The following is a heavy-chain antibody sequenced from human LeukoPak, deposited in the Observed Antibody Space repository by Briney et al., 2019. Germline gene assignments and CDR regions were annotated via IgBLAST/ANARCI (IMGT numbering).Heavy chain of an antibody. J-gene: IGHJ4*02. V-gene: IGHV3-48*01. CDR2: ISSSSSTI. Sequence: PGGSLRLSCAASGFTFSSYSMNWVRQAPGKGLEWVSYISSSSSTIYYADSVKGRFTISRDNARNSLYLQMNSLRAEDTAVYYCAKDRVAARAGYFDDWGRGTLVTVSS. CDR1: GFTFSSYS. D-gene: IGHD2-15*01. CDR3: AKDRVAARAGYFDD.